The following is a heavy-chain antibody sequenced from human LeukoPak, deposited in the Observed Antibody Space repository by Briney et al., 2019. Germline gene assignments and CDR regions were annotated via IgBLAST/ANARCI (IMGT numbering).Heavy chain of an antibody. CDR1: GDSINSYY. Sequence: SETLSLTCTVSGDSINSYYWSWIRQPPGKGLEWIGYIYYSGSTNYNPSLKSRVAISVDTSKNQFSLKLSSVTAADTAVYYCARGRGSGSYYDWGQGTLVTVSS. D-gene: IGHD3-10*01. J-gene: IGHJ4*02. CDR2: IYYSGST. V-gene: IGHV4-59*01. CDR3: ARGRGSGSYYD.